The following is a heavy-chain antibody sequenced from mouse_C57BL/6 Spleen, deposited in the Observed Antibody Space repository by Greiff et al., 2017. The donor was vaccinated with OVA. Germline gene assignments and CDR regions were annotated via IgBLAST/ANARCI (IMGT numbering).Heavy chain of an antibody. CDR1: GYTFTDYN. Sequence: VQLKESGPELVKPGASVKIPCKASGYTFTDYNMDWVKQSHGKSLEWIGDINPNNGGTIYNQKFKGKATLTVDKSSSTAYMELRSLTSEDTAVYYCARRRLRRPFDVWGTGTTVTVSS. D-gene: IGHD2-4*01. J-gene: IGHJ1*03. CDR3: ARRRLRRPFDV. CDR2: INPNNGGT. V-gene: IGHV1-18*01.